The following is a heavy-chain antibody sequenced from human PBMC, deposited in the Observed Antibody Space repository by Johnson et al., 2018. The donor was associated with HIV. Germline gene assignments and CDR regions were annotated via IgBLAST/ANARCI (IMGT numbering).Heavy chain of an antibody. V-gene: IGHV3-74*02. Sequence: EVQLVESGGGLVQPGGSLRLSCAASGFTFSSYWMHWVRQAPGKGLVWVSRINSDGSSTSYADSVKGRFTISRDNAKNTLYLQMNSLRAEDTAVYYCERYSSGWQGLDAFDIWGQGTMVTVSS. CDR2: INSDGSST. J-gene: IGHJ3*02. CDR1: GFTFSSYW. CDR3: ERYSSGWQGLDAFDI. D-gene: IGHD6-19*01.